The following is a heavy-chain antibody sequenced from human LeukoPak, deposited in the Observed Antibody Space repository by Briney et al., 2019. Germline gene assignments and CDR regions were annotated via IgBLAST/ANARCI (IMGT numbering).Heavy chain of an antibody. CDR3: ARVAAARPEAEHVQH. CDR1: GYTFTSYY. V-gene: IGHV1-46*01. D-gene: IGHD6-6*01. J-gene: IGHJ1*01. CDR2: INPSGGST. Sequence: GASVKVSCKASGYTFTSYYMHWVRQAPGQGLEWMGIINPSGGSTSYAQKFQGRVTMTRDMSTSTVYMELSSLRSEDTAVYYCARVAAARPEAEHVQHWGQGTLVTVSS.